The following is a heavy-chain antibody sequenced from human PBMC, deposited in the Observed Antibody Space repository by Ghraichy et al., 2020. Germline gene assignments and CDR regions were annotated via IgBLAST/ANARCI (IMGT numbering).Heavy chain of an antibody. CDR2: ISGSGGET. Sequence: GGSLRLSCAASGFTFSNYAMTWVRQAPGQGLEWVSGISGSGGETYYADSVKGRFTISRDNSKNTLYLHMNSLTVEDTAIYYCAKGPAEQLAPYYFDYWGQGALVTVSS. V-gene: IGHV3-23*01. D-gene: IGHD1-1*01. CDR1: GFTFSNYA. CDR3: AKGPAEQLAPYYFDY. J-gene: IGHJ4*02.